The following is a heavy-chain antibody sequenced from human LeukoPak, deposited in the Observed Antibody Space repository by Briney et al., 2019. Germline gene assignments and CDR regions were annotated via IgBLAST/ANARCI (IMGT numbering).Heavy chain of an antibody. CDR1: GGSFSGYY. CDR3: VRGSLVYIQRNWFDP. J-gene: IGHJ5*02. V-gene: IGHV4-34*01. CDR2: INHSGST. D-gene: IGHD2-8*01. Sequence: SETLSLTCAVYGGSFSGYYWSWIRQPPGKGLEWIGEINHSGSTNYNPSLKSRVTISVDTSKNQFSLKLSSVTAADTAVYYCVRGSLVYIQRNWFDPWGQGTLVTVSS.